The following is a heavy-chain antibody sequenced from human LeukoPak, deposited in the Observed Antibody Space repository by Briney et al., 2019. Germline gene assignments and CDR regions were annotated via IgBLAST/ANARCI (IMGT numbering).Heavy chain of an antibody. J-gene: IGHJ5*02. Sequence: ASVKVSCKASGYTFTSYDINWVRQATGQGLEWVGWMNPNSGNTGYAQKFQGRVTMTRNTSISTAYMELSSLRSEDAAVYYCARGFSRRPSTMVRGVIRPYWFDPWGQGTLVTVSS. V-gene: IGHV1-8*01. D-gene: IGHD3-10*01. CDR2: MNPNSGNT. CDR3: ARGFSRRPSTMVRGVIRPYWFDP. CDR1: GYTFTSYD.